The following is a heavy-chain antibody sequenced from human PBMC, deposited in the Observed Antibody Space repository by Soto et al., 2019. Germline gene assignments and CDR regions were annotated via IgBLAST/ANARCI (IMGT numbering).Heavy chain of an antibody. V-gene: IGHV3-33*01. Sequence: QVQLVESGGGVVQPGRSLRLSCAASGFTFRNYGMHWVCQAPAKGLEWVALVWYDGGNKNYVDSVKGRFTISRDNSKNTLYLQMNSLRVEDTSVYYCVRAAGYSGNDYVYYYGMDVWGQGTTVTVSS. CDR1: GFTFRNYG. CDR3: VRAAGYSGNDYVYYYGMDV. CDR2: VWYDGGNK. D-gene: IGHD5-12*01. J-gene: IGHJ6*02.